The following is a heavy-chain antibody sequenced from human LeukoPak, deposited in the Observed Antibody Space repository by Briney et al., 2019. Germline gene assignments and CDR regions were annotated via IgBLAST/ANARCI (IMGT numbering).Heavy chain of an antibody. Sequence: GGSLRLSCAASGFTFSSYGMHWVRQAPGKGLEWVAFIRYDGSNKYYADSVKGRFTISRDNSKNTLYLQMNSLRAEDTAVYYCAKVHDIRALIDYWGQGTLVTVSS. CDR1: GFTFSSYG. V-gene: IGHV3-30*02. J-gene: IGHJ4*02. CDR3: AKVHDIRALIDY. CDR2: IRYDGSNK. D-gene: IGHD1-1*01.